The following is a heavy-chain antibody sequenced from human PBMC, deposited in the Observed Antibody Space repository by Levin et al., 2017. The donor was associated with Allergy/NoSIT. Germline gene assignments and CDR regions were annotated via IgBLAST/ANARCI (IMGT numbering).Heavy chain of an antibody. V-gene: IGHV5-51*01. CDR1: GYSFTTYW. Sequence: GGSLRLSCKASGYSFTTYWIGWVRQMPGKGLEYMGIIYPGDSDTRYSQSFQGQVSISADKSISTAYLQWSSLKASDSAMYFCARRSLTREDFDSWGKGTLVTVSA. J-gene: IGHJ4*02. D-gene: IGHD2-2*01. CDR3: ARRSLTREDFDS. CDR2: IYPGDSDT.